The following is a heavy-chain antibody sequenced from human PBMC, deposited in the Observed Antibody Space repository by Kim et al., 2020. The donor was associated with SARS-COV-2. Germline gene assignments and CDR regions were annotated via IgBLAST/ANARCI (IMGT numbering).Heavy chain of an antibody. CDR1: GFTFSRYW. CDR2: IKSDGSNT. D-gene: IGHD1-1*01. Sequence: GGSLRLSCAASGFTFSRYWIHWVRQAPGKGLVWVSRIKSDGSNTNYADSVKGRFTISRDNAKNTLYLQMNSLRAEDTALYYCVRAWNGAFDYWGQGTLVTLSS. CDR3: VRAWNGAFDY. V-gene: IGHV3-74*01. J-gene: IGHJ4*02.